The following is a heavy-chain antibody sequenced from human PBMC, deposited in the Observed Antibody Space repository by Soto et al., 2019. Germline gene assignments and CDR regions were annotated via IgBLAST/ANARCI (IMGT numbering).Heavy chain of an antibody. CDR1: GGTFSSYA. V-gene: IGHV1-69*13. CDR2: IIPISETT. Sequence: ASVKVSCKASGGTFSSYAISWVRQAPGQGLEWMGGIIPISETTNYAQKFQGRVTITADESKSTAYTELSSLRSEDTAVYYCARSQGSSTSLEIYYYYYYGMDVWGQGTTVTVSS. D-gene: IGHD2-2*01. J-gene: IGHJ6*02. CDR3: ARSQGSSTSLEIYYYYYYGMDV.